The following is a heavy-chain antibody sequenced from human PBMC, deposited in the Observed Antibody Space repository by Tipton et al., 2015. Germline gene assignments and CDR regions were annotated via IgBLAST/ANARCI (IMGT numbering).Heavy chain of an antibody. Sequence: LRLSCTVSGGSVSSGSAYHWSWIRQPPGKGLEWIGSIYDSGSTYYNPSLKSRVTISVDTSENQFSLKLSSVTAADTAVYYCARQGTVVVIGMSHYYYYGMDVWGQGTTVTVSS. CDR2: IYDSGST. J-gene: IGHJ6*02. CDR1: GGSVSSGSAYH. CDR3: ARQGTVVVIGMSHYYYYGMDV. D-gene: IGHD2-21*01. V-gene: IGHV4-39*01.